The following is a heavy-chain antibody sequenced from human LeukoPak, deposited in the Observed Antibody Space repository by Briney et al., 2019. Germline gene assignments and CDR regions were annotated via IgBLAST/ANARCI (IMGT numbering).Heavy chain of an antibody. CDR2: LSSSSTYI. CDR1: GFTFSNYS. D-gene: IGHD6-13*01. Sequence: GGSLRLSCAASGFTFSNYSMNWVRQAPGKGLEWFSSLSSSSTYIYYADSVKGRFTISRDNAKNSLYLQLNSLRAEDTAVYYCARDSHYGYSSSWYHLVHIDYWGQGTLVTVSS. V-gene: IGHV3-21*01. CDR3: ARDSHYGYSSSWYHLVHIDY. J-gene: IGHJ4*02.